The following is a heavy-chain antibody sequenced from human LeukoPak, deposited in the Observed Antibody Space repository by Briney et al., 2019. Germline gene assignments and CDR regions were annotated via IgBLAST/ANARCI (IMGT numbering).Heavy chain of an antibody. V-gene: IGHV3-23*01. Sequence: GGSLRLSCAASGFTFSSYWMSWVRQAPGKGLEWVSAISDSGNTYHADSVKGRFTISRDSSKNTLFLQMSRLRPEDAAVYYCAKAPVTTCRGAYCYPFDYWGQGTLVTVSS. CDR3: AKAPVTTCRGAYCYPFDY. J-gene: IGHJ4*02. D-gene: IGHD2-21*01. CDR1: GFTFSSYW. CDR2: ISDSGNT.